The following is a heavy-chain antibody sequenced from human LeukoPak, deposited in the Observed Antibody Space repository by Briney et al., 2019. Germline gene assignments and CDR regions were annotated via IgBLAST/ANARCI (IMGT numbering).Heavy chain of an antibody. V-gene: IGHV1-69*05. CDR2: IIPIFGTA. D-gene: IGHD6-19*01. J-gene: IGHJ4*02. Sequence: SVKVSCKASGGTFSSYAISWVRQAPGQGLEWMGRIIPIFGTANYAQKFQGRVTITTDESTSTAYMELSSLRSEDTAVYYCASDQVAGTGLFDYWGQGTLVTVSS. CDR3: ASDQVAGTGLFDY. CDR1: GGTFSSYA.